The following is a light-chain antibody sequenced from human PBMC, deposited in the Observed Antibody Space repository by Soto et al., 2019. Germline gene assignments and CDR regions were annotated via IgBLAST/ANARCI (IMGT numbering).Light chain of an antibody. Sequence: DIQMTQSPSTLSASVGDRVTITCRASQSISDWLAWYQQKPGKALKLLIYKASSLESGVPLRFSGSGSGTEFTLTISSLQPDDFATYYCQQYNSYPKTFGQGTKVEIK. CDR2: KAS. CDR3: QQYNSYPKT. J-gene: IGKJ1*01. CDR1: QSISDW. V-gene: IGKV1-5*03.